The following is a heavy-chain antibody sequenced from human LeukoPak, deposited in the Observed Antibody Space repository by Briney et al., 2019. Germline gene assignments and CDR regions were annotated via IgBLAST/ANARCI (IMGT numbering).Heavy chain of an antibody. J-gene: IGHJ3*02. D-gene: IGHD1-1*01. V-gene: IGHV5-51*01. CDR3: ARQEVNALDAFDI. CDR1: GYSFTSYW. CDR2: IYPGDSDT. Sequence: AGESLKISCKGSGYSFTSYWIGWVRQMPGKGLEWMGIIYPGDSDTRYSPSFQGQVTISADKSISTAYLQWSSLKASDTAMYYCARQEVNALDAFDIWGQGTMVTVSS.